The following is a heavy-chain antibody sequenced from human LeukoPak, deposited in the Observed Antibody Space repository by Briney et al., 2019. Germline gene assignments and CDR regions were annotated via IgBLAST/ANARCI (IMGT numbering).Heavy chain of an antibody. CDR2: IYPDDSNT. J-gene: IGHJ3*02. CDR3: ARTNLWFGELDAFDI. CDR1: GYSFSNYC. V-gene: IGHV5-51*01. D-gene: IGHD3-10*01. Sequence: GESLKISCKGSGYSFSNYCIAWVRQMPGKGLEWMGIIYPDDSNTRYSPSFQGQVTISADKSISIASLQWSSLKASDTAMYYCARTNLWFGELDAFDIWGQGTLVTVPS.